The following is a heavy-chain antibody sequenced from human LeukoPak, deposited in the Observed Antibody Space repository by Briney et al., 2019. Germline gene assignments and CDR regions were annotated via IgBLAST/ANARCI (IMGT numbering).Heavy chain of an antibody. CDR2: INHSGST. CDR1: GGSISSYY. V-gene: IGHV4-34*01. CDR3: ARCLSTIDP. Sequence: PSETLSLTCTVSGGSISSYYWSWIRQPPGKGLEWIGEINHSGSTNYNPSLKSRVTISVDTSKNQFSLKLSSVTAADTAVYYCARCLSTIDPWGQGTLVTVSS. J-gene: IGHJ5*02.